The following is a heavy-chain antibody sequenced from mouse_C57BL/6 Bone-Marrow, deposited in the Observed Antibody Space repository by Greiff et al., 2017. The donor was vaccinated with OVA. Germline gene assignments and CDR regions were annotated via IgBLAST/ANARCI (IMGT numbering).Heavy chain of an antibody. V-gene: IGHV3-6*01. J-gene: IGHJ4*01. Sequence: ESGPDLVKPSQSLSLSCAVSGYSITSGYYWNWIRPFPGKQQELMSYISYDGNNNYNQALKNRISITRDTSKNQFFLKLNSVTTEDTATYHCARNAYYSNYDYYAMDYWGQGTSVTVSS. CDR1: GYSITSGYY. CDR3: ARNAYYSNYDYYAMDY. CDR2: ISYDGNN. D-gene: IGHD2-5*01.